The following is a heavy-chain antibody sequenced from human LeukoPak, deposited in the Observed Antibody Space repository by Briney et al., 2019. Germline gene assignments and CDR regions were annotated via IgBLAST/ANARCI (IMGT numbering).Heavy chain of an antibody. D-gene: IGHD3-9*01. Sequence: PSETLSLTCAVYGGSFSGYYWSWIRQPPGKGLEWIGEINHSGSTNYNPSLKSRVTISVDTSKNQFSLKLSSVTAAGTAVYYCARTPPPFGYFDWLRGGSNYGMDVWGQGTTVTVSS. V-gene: IGHV4-34*01. J-gene: IGHJ6*02. CDR1: GGSFSGYY. CDR2: INHSGST. CDR3: ARTPPPFGYFDWLRGGSNYGMDV.